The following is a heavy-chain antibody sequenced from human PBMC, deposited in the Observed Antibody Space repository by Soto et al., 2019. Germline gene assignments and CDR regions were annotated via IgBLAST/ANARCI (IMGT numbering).Heavy chain of an antibody. Sequence: QVQLQESGPGLVKPSETLSLTCTVSGGSISSYYWSWIRQPAGKGLEWIGRIYTSGGTNYNPSLTSRVTMSVDTTKNQVSLRLSSVTAADTAVYYCAGQWVAARPFDYWGQGTLVTVSS. V-gene: IGHV4-4*07. CDR3: AGQWVAARPFDY. D-gene: IGHD6-6*01. CDR2: IYTSGGT. J-gene: IGHJ4*02. CDR1: GGSISSYY.